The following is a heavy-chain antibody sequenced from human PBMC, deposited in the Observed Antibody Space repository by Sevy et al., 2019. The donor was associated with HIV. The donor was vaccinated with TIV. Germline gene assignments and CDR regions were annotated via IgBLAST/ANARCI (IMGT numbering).Heavy chain of an antibody. J-gene: IGHJ4*02. CDR1: GFIFSSYS. D-gene: IGHD3-16*01. CDR2: ISTGSTTI. CDR3: AIDPRDGGDY. Sequence: GGSLRLSCAASGFIFSSYSMNWVRQAPGKGLEWISYISTGSTTIYYADSVKGRFTVSRDNARSSLFLQMNSLRDEDTAVYYCAIDPRDGGDYWGQGTLVTVSP. V-gene: IGHV3-48*02.